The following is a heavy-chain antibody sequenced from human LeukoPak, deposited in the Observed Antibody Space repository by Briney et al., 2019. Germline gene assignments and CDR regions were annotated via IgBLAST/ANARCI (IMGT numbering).Heavy chain of an antibody. Sequence: PSETLSLTCTVSGDSLSTYYWSWIRQPAGKGLEWIGRIYSSGSTNYNPSLKSRVTMSVDTSKNQFSLKLSSVTAADTAVYYCARCSGNGYDYSWLDPWGQGTLVTVSS. V-gene: IGHV4-4*07. CDR1: GDSLSTYY. J-gene: IGHJ5*02. CDR3: ARCSGNGYDYSWLDP. CDR2: IYSSGST. D-gene: IGHD5-12*01.